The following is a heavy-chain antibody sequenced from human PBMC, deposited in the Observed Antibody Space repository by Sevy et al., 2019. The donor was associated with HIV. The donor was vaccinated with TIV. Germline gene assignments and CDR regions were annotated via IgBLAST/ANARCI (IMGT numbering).Heavy chain of an antibody. Sequence: GGSLTLSCAASGFIFSKFALSWVRQAPGRGLEWVSAVSGNDGSTYYAASVKGRFTISRDISENMLYLQMNSLSAEDTAVYYCAKDFSYGGNSWNFDFWGQGTLVTASS. J-gene: IGHJ4*02. CDR1: GFIFSKFA. V-gene: IGHV3-23*01. CDR3: AKDFSYGGNSWNFDF. D-gene: IGHD4-17*01. CDR2: VSGNDGST.